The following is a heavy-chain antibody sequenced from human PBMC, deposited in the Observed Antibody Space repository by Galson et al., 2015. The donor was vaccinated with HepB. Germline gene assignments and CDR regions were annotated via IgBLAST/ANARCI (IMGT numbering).Heavy chain of an antibody. J-gene: IGHJ4*02. CDR1: GGSFSGYY. D-gene: IGHD3-22*01. CDR3: VRVNSYDGSAYRVFDF. V-gene: IGHV4-34*01. CDR2: THHSGNT. Sequence: SETLSLTCAVYGGSFSGYYWTWIRQAPGKGLEWIGETHHSGNTNYNPSLRSRVTISLDTSKSQFSLKLRSVRVDDTAVYYCVRVNSYDGSAYRVFDFWGQGAPVTVSS.